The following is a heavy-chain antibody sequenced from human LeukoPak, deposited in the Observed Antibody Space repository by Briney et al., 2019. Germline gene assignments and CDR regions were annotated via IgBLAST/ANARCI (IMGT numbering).Heavy chain of an antibody. CDR3: ARGIKTWRLRYFEGWFDP. D-gene: IGHD3-9*01. CDR2: INPNTGGT. Sequence: ASVKVSCKASGYSFADYYMHWVRQAPGQGLEWMGWINPNTGGTNYAQKFQGRVTMTRDTSISTAYMELSRLRSDDTAVYYCARGIKTWRLRYFEGWFDPWGQGTLVTVSS. J-gene: IGHJ5*02. V-gene: IGHV1-2*02. CDR1: GYSFADYY.